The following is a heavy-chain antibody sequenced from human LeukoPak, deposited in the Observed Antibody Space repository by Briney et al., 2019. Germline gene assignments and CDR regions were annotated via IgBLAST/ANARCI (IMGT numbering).Heavy chain of an antibody. CDR1: GYTFTSYY. D-gene: IGHD1-26*01. Sequence: ASVKVSCKASGYTFTSYYMHWVRQAPGQGLEWMGIINPSGGGTSYAQKFQGRVTMTRDTSTSTVYMELSSLRSEDTAVYYCASGEGATTSFDYWGQGTLVTVSS. CDR3: ASGEGATTSFDY. CDR2: INPSGGGT. V-gene: IGHV1-46*01. J-gene: IGHJ4*02.